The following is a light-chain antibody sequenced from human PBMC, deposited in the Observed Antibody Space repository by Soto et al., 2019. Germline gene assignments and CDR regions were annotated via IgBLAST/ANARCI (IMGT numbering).Light chain of an antibody. CDR1: QSVSNRF. CDR2: ATS. Sequence: ESVLTQSPGTLSLSPGERATLSCRASQSVSNRFFAWYQQKPGQAPRLLIYATSNRATGIPARFSGSGSGTDFTLTISSLEPEDFAVYYCQQRSSWPFTFGPGTKVDIK. J-gene: IGKJ3*01. CDR3: QQRSSWPFT. V-gene: IGKV3D-20*02.